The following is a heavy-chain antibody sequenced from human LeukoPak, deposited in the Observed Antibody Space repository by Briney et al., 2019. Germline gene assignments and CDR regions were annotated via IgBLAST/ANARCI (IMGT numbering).Heavy chain of an antibody. D-gene: IGHD3-10*01. Sequence: PGGSLRPSCAASGFTFDDYAMHWVRQAPGKGLEWVSGISWNSGSIGYADSVKGRFTISRDNSKNTLYLQMNSLRAEDTAVYYCARGPDGSGSLFSVDYWGQGTLVTVSS. V-gene: IGHV3-9*01. J-gene: IGHJ4*02. CDR1: GFTFDDYA. CDR3: ARGPDGSGSLFSVDY. CDR2: ISWNSGSI.